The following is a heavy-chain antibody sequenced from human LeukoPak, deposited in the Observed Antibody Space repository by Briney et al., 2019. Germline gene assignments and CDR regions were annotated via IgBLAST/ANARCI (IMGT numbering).Heavy chain of an antibody. CDR1: GYSFTSYW. CDR3: ARRRPGNTMMVNDAFDI. V-gene: IGHV5-51*01. J-gene: IGHJ3*02. Sequence: GESLKISCKGSGYSFTSYWIGWVRQMPGKGLEWMGIIYPGDSDTRYSPSFQGQVTISADKSISTAYLQWSSLKASDTAMYYCARRRPGNTMMVNDAFDIWGQGTMVTVSS. CDR2: IYPGDSDT. D-gene: IGHD3-22*01.